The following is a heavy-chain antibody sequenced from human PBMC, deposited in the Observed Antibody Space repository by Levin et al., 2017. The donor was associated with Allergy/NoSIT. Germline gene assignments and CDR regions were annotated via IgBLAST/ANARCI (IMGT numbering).Heavy chain of an antibody. D-gene: IGHD3-3*01. CDR3: ARAGGESYDFWSGSDPYFHN. CDR2: IFYSGST. V-gene: IGHV4-31*03. Sequence: SETLSLICTVSGASISSGGYYWSWIRQHPGKGLEWIGYIFYSGSTYYNPSLKSRLSISLHTSKNQFSLKLTSVTAADTAVYYCARAGGESYDFWSGSDPYFHNWGQGILVTVSS. J-gene: IGHJ4*02. CDR1: GASISSGGYY.